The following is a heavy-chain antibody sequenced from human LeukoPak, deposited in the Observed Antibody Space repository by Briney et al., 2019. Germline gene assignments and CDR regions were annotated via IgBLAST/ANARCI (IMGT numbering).Heavy chain of an antibody. J-gene: IGHJ4*02. D-gene: IGHD3-3*01. CDR1: GGSFSSGDYY. Sequence: SQTLSLTCTVSGGSFSSGDYYWSWIRQPPGKGLEWIGYIYYSGSTYYNPSLKSRVTISVDTSKNQFSLKLSSVTAADTAVYYCARGALYDFWSGYYIDYWGQGTLVTVSS. V-gene: IGHV4-30-4*08. CDR2: IYYSGST. CDR3: ARGALYDFWSGYYIDY.